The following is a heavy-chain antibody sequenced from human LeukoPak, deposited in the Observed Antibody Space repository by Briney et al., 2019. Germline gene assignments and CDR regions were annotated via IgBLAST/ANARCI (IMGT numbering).Heavy chain of an antibody. V-gene: IGHV3-23*01. CDR2: VSGSASST. Sequence: AGGSLRLSCAASGFTFSNYAMSWVRQAPGKGLEWVSAVSGSASSTYHADSVEGRFTISRDNSKNTLYLQMNSLRAEDTAVYYCARTPMVYANVYFDYWGQGTLVTVSS. J-gene: IGHJ4*02. CDR3: ARTPMVYANVYFDY. CDR1: GFTFSNYA. D-gene: IGHD2-8*01.